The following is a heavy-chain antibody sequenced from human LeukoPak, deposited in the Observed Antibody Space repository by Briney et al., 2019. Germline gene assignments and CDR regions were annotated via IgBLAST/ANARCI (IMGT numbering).Heavy chain of an antibody. CDR3: SKDRQGRSEYSTNWYYFDY. CDR1: GYTFTSYG. CDR2: ISAYNGNT. J-gene: IGHJ4*02. V-gene: IGHV1-18*01. D-gene: IGHD6-13*01. Sequence: GASVKVSCKASGYTFTSYGISWVRQAPGQGLEWMGWISAYNGNTNYAQKLQGRVTMTTDTSTSTAYMELRSLRSDDTAVYYCSKDRQGRSEYSTNWYYFDYWGQGTLVTVSS.